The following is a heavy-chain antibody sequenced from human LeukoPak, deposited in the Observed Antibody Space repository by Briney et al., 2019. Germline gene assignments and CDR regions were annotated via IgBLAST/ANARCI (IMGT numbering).Heavy chain of an antibody. CDR1: GFPFSRYA. CDR2: ISNDGSSR. CDR3: ARAPRMDSSAFYTDY. J-gene: IGHJ4*02. V-gene: IGHV3-30*04. D-gene: IGHD6-13*01. Sequence: PGGSLRLSCTASGFPFSRYAMRWVRQAPGKGLEWVAVISNDGSSRHNADSVKGRFTISRDNSKNALYLQMNSLRGDGTAVYYCARAPRMDSSAFYTDYWGQGTLVTVSS.